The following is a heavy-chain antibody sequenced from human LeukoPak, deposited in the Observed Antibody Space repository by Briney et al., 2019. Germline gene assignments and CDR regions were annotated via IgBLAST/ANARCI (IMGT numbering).Heavy chain of an antibody. CDR1: GYSISSGYY. CDR3: ASVVVPAAILY. V-gene: IGHV4-38-2*01. CDR2: IYHSEST. J-gene: IGHJ4*02. Sequence: ASETLSLTCAVSGYSISSGYYWGWIRQPPGKGLEWIGSIYHSESTYYNPSLKSRVTISVDTSKNQFSLKLSSVTAADTAVYYCASVVVPAAILYWGQGTLVTVSS. D-gene: IGHD2-2*02.